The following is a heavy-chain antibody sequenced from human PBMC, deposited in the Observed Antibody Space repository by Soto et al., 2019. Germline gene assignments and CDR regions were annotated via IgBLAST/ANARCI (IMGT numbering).Heavy chain of an antibody. CDR3: ARSGVVASAVVTPFDY. CDR1: GFTFSSYA. Sequence: QVQLVESGGGVVQPGRSLRLSCAASGFTFSSYAMHWVRQAPGKGLEWVAVISYDGSNKYYADSVKGRFTISRDNSKNTLYLQMNSLRAEVTAVYYCARSGVVASAVVTPFDYWGQGTLVTVSS. J-gene: IGHJ4*02. V-gene: IGHV3-30-3*01. CDR2: ISYDGSNK. D-gene: IGHD2-15*01.